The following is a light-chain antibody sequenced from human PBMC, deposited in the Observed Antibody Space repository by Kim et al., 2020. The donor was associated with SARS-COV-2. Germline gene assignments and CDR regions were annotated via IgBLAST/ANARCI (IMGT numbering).Light chain of an antibody. CDR3: NSRDSSGNHLV. CDR1: SLRSYY. Sequence: SELTQDPAVSVALGQTVRITCQGDSLRSYYASWYQQKPGQAPVLVIYGKNNRTSGIPDRFSGSSSGNTASLTITGAQAEDEADYYCNSRDSSGNHLVFGGGTQLTVL. J-gene: IGLJ3*02. CDR2: GKN. V-gene: IGLV3-19*01.